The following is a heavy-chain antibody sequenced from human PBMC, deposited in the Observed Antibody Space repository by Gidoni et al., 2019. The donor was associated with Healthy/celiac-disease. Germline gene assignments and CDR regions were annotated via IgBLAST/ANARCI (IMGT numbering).Heavy chain of an antibody. Sequence: EVQLVEYGGGLVQPEGSLRLSCAASGFTFSSYWMHWVRQAPVKGMVWVSRINRDGSSTSYADSVKCRFTISRDNAKNTLYLQMNSLRAEDTAVYYCARVRGGTGTTIGYWGQGTLVTVSS. J-gene: IGHJ4*02. V-gene: IGHV3-74*01. CDR2: INRDGSST. D-gene: IGHD1-7*01. CDR3: ARVRGGTGTTIGY. CDR1: GFTFSSYW.